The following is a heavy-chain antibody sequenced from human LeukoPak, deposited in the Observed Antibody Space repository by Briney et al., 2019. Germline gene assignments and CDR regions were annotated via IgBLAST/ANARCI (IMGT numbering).Heavy chain of an antibody. V-gene: IGHV1-69*05. J-gene: IGHJ3*02. D-gene: IGHD3-9*01. CDR2: IIPIFGTA. CDR1: GGTFSSYA. CDR3: ARDYDILTGTDAFDI. Sequence: ASVKVSCKASGGTFSSYAISWVRQAPGQGLEWMGGIIPIFGTANYAQKLQGRVTMTTDTSTSTAYMELRSLRSDDTAVYYCARDYDILTGTDAFDIWGQGTMVTVSS.